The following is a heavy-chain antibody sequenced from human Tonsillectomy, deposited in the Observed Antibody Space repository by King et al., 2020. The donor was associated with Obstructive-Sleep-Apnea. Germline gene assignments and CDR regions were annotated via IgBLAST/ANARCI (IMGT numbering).Heavy chain of an antibody. CDR2: MSGRGGST. Sequence: VQLVESGGGLVQPGGSLRLSCAASGFTFSSYAMSWVRQAPGKGLEWVSAMSGRGGSTYYADSGKGRFTISRHTSKNTLYLQWNSLRAEDTAVYYCAREGVKYCSGGSCYYLGYYFDYWGQGTLVTVSS. V-gene: IGHV3-23*04. D-gene: IGHD2-15*01. J-gene: IGHJ4*02. CDR1: GFTFSSYA. CDR3: AREGVKYCSGGSCYYLGYYFDY.